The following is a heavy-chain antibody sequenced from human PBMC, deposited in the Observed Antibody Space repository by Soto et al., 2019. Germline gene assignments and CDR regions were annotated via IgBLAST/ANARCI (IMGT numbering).Heavy chain of an antibody. Sequence: QVQLVQSGAEVKKPGSSVKVSCKASGGTFSSYAIIWVRQAPGQGLEWMGGIIPIFGTANYAQKFQGRVTITADESTSTAYRELSSLRSEDTAVYYFARSGGNPNLFDYWGQGTLGTVSS. J-gene: IGHJ4*02. CDR1: GGTFSSYA. CDR2: IIPIFGTA. D-gene: IGHD2-15*01. V-gene: IGHV1-69*01. CDR3: ARSGGNPNLFDY.